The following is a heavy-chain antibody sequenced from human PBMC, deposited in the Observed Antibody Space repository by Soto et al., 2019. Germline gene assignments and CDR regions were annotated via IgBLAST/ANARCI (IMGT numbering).Heavy chain of an antibody. CDR1: GFTFSSYA. CDR3: ARYYYYDSSGYMRPPYYIDY. D-gene: IGHD3-22*01. J-gene: IGHJ4*02. CDR2: ISGSGGST. V-gene: IGHV3-23*01. Sequence: EVQLLESGGGLVQPGGSLRLSCAASGFTFSSYAMSWVRQAPGKGLEWVSAISGSGGSTYYADSVKGRFTISRDNSKNTLYLQMNSLRAEDTAVYYCARYYYYDSSGYMRPPYYIDYWGQGTLVTVSS.